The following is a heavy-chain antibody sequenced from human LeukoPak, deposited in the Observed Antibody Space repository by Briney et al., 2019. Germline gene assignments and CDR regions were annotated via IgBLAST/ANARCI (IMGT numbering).Heavy chain of an antibody. Sequence: GGSLRLSCAVSGFTFSGFWMTWVRQAPGKGLEWVPNIKEDGSERYYVDSVRGRFTVSRDNAKNSLYLQMGSLRVEDTAMYFCARLHSGRYYGDAFDMWGQGTMVTVSP. J-gene: IGHJ3*02. CDR3: ARLHSGRYYGDAFDM. CDR2: IKEDGSER. D-gene: IGHD1-26*01. V-gene: IGHV3-7*03. CDR1: GFTFSGFW.